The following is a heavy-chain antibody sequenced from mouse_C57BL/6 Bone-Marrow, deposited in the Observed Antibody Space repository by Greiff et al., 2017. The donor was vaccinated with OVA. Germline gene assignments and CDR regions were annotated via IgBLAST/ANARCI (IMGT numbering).Heavy chain of an antibody. CDR3: ARRGNDGYRVPFAY. V-gene: IGHV3-6*01. J-gene: IGHJ3*01. D-gene: IGHD2-3*01. CDR2: ISYDGSN. Sequence: DVKLVESGPGLVKPSQSLSLTCSVTGYSITSGYYWNWIRQFPGNKLEWMGYISYDGSNNYNPSLKNRISITRDTSKNQFFLKLNSVTTEDTATYYCARRGNDGYRVPFAYWGQGTLVTVSA. CDR1: GYSITSGYY.